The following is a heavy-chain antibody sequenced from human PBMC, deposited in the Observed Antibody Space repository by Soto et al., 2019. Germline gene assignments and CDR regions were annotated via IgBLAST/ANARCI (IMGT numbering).Heavy chain of an antibody. D-gene: IGHD2-2*01. V-gene: IGHV3-33*01. CDR1: GFTFSSYG. Sequence: PGGSLRLSCAASGFTFSSYGMHWVRQAPGKGLEWVAVIWYDGSNKYYADSVKGRFTISRDNSKNTLYLQMNSLRAEDTAVYYCARPGGTRGVVPVGWFDYAGQGTLVTVSS. CDR3: ARPGGTRGVVPVGWFDY. CDR2: IWYDGSNK. J-gene: IGHJ4*02.